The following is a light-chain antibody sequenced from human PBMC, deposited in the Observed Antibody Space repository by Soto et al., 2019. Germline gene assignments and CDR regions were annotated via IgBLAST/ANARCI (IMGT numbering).Light chain of an antibody. V-gene: IGKV3-20*01. Sequence: EIVLTQSPGTLSLSPGERATLSCRASQSVSSSYLAWYQQKPGQAPRLLIYGASRRATGIPDRFSGSGSGTDFTLTISRLEPEDFAVYYCQHCGSSPITFGQGTRLEI. CDR3: QHCGSSPIT. J-gene: IGKJ5*01. CDR2: GAS. CDR1: QSVSSSY.